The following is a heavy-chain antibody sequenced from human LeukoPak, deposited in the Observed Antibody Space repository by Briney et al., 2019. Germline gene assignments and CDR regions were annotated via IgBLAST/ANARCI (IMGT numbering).Heavy chain of an antibody. Sequence: ASVKVSCKASGGTFSSYAISWVRQAPGQGLEWKGGIIPIFGTANYAQKFQGRVTITADKSTSTAYMELSSLRSEDTAVYYCAREVADYDYVWGSYRHSWFDPWGQGTLVTVSS. V-gene: IGHV1-69*06. J-gene: IGHJ5*02. CDR3: AREVADYDYVWGSYRHSWFDP. CDR2: IIPIFGTA. CDR1: GGTFSSYA. D-gene: IGHD3-16*02.